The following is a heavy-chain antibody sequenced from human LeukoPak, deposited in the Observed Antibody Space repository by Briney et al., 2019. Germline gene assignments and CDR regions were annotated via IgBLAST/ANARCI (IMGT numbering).Heavy chain of an antibody. D-gene: IGHD1-1*01. Sequence: GESLKISCAASEFTFTTYGMHWVRHAPGKGLEWVAFIYYDGSNIYYADYVKGRFTISRDISKNTLYLQMDSLRAEDTAIYYCARDWKTNSLDYWGQGTLVTVSS. CDR2: IYYDGSNI. V-gene: IGHV3-33*01. J-gene: IGHJ4*02. CDR1: EFTFTTYG. CDR3: ARDWKTNSLDY.